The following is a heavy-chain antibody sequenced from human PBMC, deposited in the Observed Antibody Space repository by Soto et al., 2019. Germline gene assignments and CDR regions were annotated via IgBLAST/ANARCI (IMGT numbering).Heavy chain of an antibody. CDR1: GFTFSSYG. CDR2: IWYDGSNK. CDR3: ASSVGQLGIVGAPAGY. D-gene: IGHD1-26*01. J-gene: IGHJ4*02. V-gene: IGHV3-33*01. Sequence: GGSLRLSCAASGFTFSSYGMHWVRQAPGKGLEWVAVIWYDGSNKYYADSVKGRFTISRDNSKNTLYLQMNSLRAEDTAVYYCASSVGQLGIVGAPAGYWGQGTLVTVSS.